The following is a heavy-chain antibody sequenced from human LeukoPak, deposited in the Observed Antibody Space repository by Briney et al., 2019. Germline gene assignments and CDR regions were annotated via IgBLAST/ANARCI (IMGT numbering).Heavy chain of an antibody. Sequence: GGSLRLSCAASGFTFSSYGMHWVRQAPGKGLEWVAVISYDGSNKYYADSVKGRFTISRDNSKNTLYLQMNSLRAEDTAVYYCAKDQETAYYDFWSGYYTSRKGNWFDPWGQGTLVTVSS. CDR2: ISYDGSNK. D-gene: IGHD3-3*01. CDR1: GFTFSSYG. J-gene: IGHJ5*02. V-gene: IGHV3-30*18. CDR3: AKDQETAYYDFWSGYYTSRKGNWFDP.